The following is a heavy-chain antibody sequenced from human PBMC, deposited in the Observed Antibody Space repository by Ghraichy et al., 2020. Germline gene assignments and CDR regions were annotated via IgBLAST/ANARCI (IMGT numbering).Heavy chain of an antibody. J-gene: IGHJ1*01. CDR1: GGSVNSGSYY. D-gene: IGHD6-13*01. CDR3: VRGPDSRSYFRYFQH. Sequence: SETLSLTCTVSGGSVNSGSYYWNWIRQPPGKGLEWIGYMYSSGSTNYNPSLKSRVTISVGTSKNQFSLRLDSVTAADTAVYYCVRGPDSRSYFRYFQHWGQGTLVTVSS. CDR2: MYSSGST. V-gene: IGHV4-61*01.